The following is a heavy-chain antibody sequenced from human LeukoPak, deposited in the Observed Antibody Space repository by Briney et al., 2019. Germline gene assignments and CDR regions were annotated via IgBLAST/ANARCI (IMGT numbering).Heavy chain of an antibody. V-gene: IGHV3-33*01. CDR1: GFSFISYG. CDR2: IWYDGKNK. D-gene: IGHD5/OR15-5a*01. J-gene: IGHJ6*02. CDR3: TTPSTIRFEDYYYYGMDV. Sequence: PGGSLRLSCSASGFSFISYGMHWIRQAPGKGLEWVAVIWYDGKNKYYTDSVRGRFTISRDNSKNTLYLQMNSLRAEDTAVYYCTTPSTIRFEDYYYYGMDVWGQGTTVTVSS.